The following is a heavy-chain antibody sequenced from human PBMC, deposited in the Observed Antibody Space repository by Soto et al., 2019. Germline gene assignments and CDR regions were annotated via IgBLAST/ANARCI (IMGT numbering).Heavy chain of an antibody. CDR2: ISYDGSNK. D-gene: IGHD3-16*01. J-gene: IGHJ4*02. Sequence: QVQLVESGGGVVQPGRSLRLSCAASGFTFSRYGMHWVRQAPGKGLEWVAVISYDGSNKYYRESVKGRFTISRDNSKNTLYLQMNSLRAEDTAVYYCAKEGGGSASEYYFDYWGQGTLVTVSS. CDR3: AKEGGGSASEYYFDY. CDR1: GFTFSRYG. V-gene: IGHV3-30*18.